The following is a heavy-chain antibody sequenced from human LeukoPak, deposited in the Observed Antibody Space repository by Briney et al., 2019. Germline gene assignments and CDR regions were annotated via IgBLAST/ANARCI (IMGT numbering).Heavy chain of an antibody. J-gene: IGHJ4*02. D-gene: IGHD5-18*01. V-gene: IGHV3-21*01. CDR3: ARTLPNPDTAMAPFDY. Sequence: GGSLRLSCAASGFTFSSYSMNWVRQAPGKGLEWVSSISSTGSYIYYADSVKGRFTISRDNAKNSLYLQMNSLRAEDTAVYYCARTLPNPDTAMAPFDYWGQGTLVTVSS. CDR1: GFTFSSYS. CDR2: ISSTGSYI.